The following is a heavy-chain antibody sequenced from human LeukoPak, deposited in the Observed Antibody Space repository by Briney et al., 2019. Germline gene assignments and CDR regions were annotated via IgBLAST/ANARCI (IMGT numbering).Heavy chain of an antibody. Sequence: ASVKVSCKASGYTFTSYGIRWVRQAPGQGLEWMGWMNPNSGNTGYAQKFQGRVTMTRNTSISTAYMELSSLRSEDTAVYYCARGPGYGGNSYFDYWGQGTLVTVSS. V-gene: IGHV1-8*02. D-gene: IGHD4-23*01. CDR1: GYTFTSYG. J-gene: IGHJ4*02. CDR3: ARGPGYGGNSYFDY. CDR2: MNPNSGNT.